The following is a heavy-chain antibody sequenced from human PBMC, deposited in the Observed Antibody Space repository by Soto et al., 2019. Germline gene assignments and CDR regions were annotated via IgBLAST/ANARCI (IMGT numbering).Heavy chain of an antibody. CDR2: VGTAGDP. CDR1: GFTFSYYD. D-gene: IGHD3-10*01. V-gene: IGHV3-13*05. J-gene: IGHJ4*02. Sequence: GGSLRLSCVASGFTFSYYDVHWVRQVTGKGLEWVSGVGTAGDPHYIESVKGRFTISGEYAKNSLYLQMDSLRAEDTAVYYCARESYYYGSGSYQYFDYWGQGTLVTVSS. CDR3: ARESYYYGSGSYQYFDY.